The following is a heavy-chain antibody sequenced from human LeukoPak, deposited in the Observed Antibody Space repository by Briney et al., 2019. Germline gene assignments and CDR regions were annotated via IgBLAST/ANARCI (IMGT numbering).Heavy chain of an antibody. CDR3: ARGPLGDEFADAFDI. J-gene: IGHJ3*02. CDR2: IYYSGST. Sequence: SETLSLTCTISGGSISSYYWSWIRQPPGKGLEWIGYIYYSGSTNYNPSLKSRVTISVDTSKNQFSLKLSSVTAADTAVYYCARGPLGDEFADAFDIWGQGTMVTVSS. D-gene: IGHD4-17*01. V-gene: IGHV4-59*01. CDR1: GGSISSYY.